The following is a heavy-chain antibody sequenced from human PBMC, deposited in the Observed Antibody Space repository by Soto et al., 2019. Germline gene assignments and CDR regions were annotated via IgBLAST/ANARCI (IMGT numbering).Heavy chain of an antibody. CDR1: GDSVSNHY. J-gene: IGHJ4*01. Sequence: SETLSLTCTVSGDSVSNHYWNWIRQPAGQGLEWLGRLYNDERTNYNPSLKSRLTMSMDTSKNQFSLKLTSVTAADSAVYFCAREPLAHSYFDFWGQGILVTVSS. V-gene: IGHV4-4*07. CDR2: LYNDERT. CDR3: AREPLAHSYFDF.